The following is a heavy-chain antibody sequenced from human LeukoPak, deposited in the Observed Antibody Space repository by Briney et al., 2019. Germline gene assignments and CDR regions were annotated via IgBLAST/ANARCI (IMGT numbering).Heavy chain of an antibody. D-gene: IGHD5-12*01. V-gene: IGHV3-23*01. CDR3: ARRTSGAFDF. Sequence: GGSLRLSCAASGFTFRNYAMAWVRQAPGKGLEWVSSIPSSGDGTYYADSVKGRFTISRDNSKNMLYLQMNSLRAEDTAVYYCARRTSGAFDFWAQGTLVTVSS. CDR2: IPSSGDGT. CDR1: GFTFRNYA. J-gene: IGHJ4*02.